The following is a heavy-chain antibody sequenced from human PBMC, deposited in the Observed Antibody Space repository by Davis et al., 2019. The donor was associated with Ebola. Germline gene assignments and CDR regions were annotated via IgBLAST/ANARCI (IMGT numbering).Heavy chain of an antibody. CDR2: ISYDGSNK. CDR1: GFTFSSYA. J-gene: IGHJ4*02. V-gene: IGHV3-30-3*01. CDR3: ARDNRRYSYGHTAFDY. D-gene: IGHD5-18*01. Sequence: GGSLRLSCAASGFTFSSYAMHWVRQAPGKGLEWVAVISYDGSNKYYADSVKGRFTISRDNSKNTLYLQMNSLRAEDTAVYYCARDNRRYSYGHTAFDYWGQGTLVTVSS.